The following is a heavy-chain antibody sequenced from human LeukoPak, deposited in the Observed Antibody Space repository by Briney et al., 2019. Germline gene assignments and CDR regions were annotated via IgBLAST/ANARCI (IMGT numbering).Heavy chain of an antibody. D-gene: IGHD4-17*01. J-gene: IGHJ4*02. CDR2: INSDGSIT. Sequence: GGPLRLSCAASGFTFSSYWMHWVRQAPGKGLVWVSRINSDGSITRSADSLKGRFTIPSVNAKHTLYLHMNSLRAKDTAVYYCARDPSLRWGQGTLVTVSS. CDR3: ARDPSLR. V-gene: IGHV3-74*01. CDR1: GFTFSSYW.